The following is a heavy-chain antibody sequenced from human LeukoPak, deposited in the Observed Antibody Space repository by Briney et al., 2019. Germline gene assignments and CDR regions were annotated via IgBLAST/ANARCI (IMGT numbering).Heavy chain of an antibody. CDR2: IKGDESAR. D-gene: IGHD1-26*01. Sequence: PGGSLRLSCVASGFTFSSYVMNWVRQAPGKGLEWVANIKGDESARHQADSVKGRFTISRDNAKKSVYLQMSSLRGEDTAVYYCARDVGGSLDYWGQGTLVTVSS. CDR1: GFTFSSYV. CDR3: ARDVGGSLDY. J-gene: IGHJ4*02. V-gene: IGHV3-7*01.